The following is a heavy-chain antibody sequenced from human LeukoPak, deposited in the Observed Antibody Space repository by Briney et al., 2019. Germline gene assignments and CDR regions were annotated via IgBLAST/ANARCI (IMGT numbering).Heavy chain of an antibody. J-gene: IGHJ4*02. D-gene: IGHD4-17*01. Sequence: SVKVSCKASGGTFSSYAISWVRQAPGQGLEWMGRIIPIFGTANYAQKFQGRVTITTDESTSTAYMELSSLRSEDTAVYYCARLNYGDGPFDYWGQGTLVTVSS. CDR1: GGTFSSYA. V-gene: IGHV1-69*05. CDR2: IIPIFGTA. CDR3: ARLNYGDGPFDY.